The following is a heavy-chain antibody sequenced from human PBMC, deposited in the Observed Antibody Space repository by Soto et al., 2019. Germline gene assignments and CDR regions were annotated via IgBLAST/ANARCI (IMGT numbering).Heavy chain of an antibody. J-gene: IGHJ4*02. CDR3: ASGPGAIAAAGNLGDY. CDR2: IYSGGST. V-gene: IGHV3-53*01. CDR1: GFTVSSNY. Sequence: GGSLRLSCAASGFTVSSNYMSWVRQAPGKGLEWVSVIYSGGSTYYADSVKGRFTISRDNSKNTLYLQMNSLRAEDTAVYYCASGPGAIAAAGNLGDYWGQGTLVTVSS. D-gene: IGHD6-13*01.